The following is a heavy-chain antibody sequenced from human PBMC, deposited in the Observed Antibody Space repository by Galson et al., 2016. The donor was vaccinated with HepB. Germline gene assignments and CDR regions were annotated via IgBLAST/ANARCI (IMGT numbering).Heavy chain of an antibody. CDR1: EFAFSSYA. V-gene: IGHV3-23*01. Sequence: SLRLSCAAVEFAFSSYAMTWVRQAPGKGLEWVSTITTGGDSTHHADSVRGRFTISRENSRNTLYLQMISLRAEDTAVYFCATLLPRHYDSSGRGDLDLWGQGTLVTVSS. J-gene: IGHJ5*02. CDR2: ITTGGDST. D-gene: IGHD3-22*01. CDR3: ATLLPRHYDSSGRGDLDL.